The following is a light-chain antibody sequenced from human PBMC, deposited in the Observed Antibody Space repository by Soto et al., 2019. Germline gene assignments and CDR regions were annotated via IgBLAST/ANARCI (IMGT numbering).Light chain of an antibody. CDR1: QSVRSNY. Sequence: ETVLTQSPGTVSLSPGERATLSCTTSQSVRSNYLAWYQQKPGQAPRLLIYDVFNRATGIPDRFSGSGSGTDFTLTISGLEPEDSAVYYCQHYDGSPRTFGQGTKVEI. CDR3: QHYDGSPRT. J-gene: IGKJ2*01. CDR2: DVF. V-gene: IGKV3-20*01.